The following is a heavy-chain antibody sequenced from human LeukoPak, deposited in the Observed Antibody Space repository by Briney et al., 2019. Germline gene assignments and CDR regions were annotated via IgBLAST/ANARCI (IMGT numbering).Heavy chain of an antibody. CDR3: AKGNDILTGPLDY. CDR1: GFTFSSYA. V-gene: IGHV3-23*01. Sequence: PGGSLRLSCAASGFTFSSYAMSWVRQAPGKGLEWVSAISGSGGSTYYADSVKGRFTISRDNSKNTLYLQMNSLRAGDTAVYYCAKGNDILTGPLDYWGQGTLVTVSS. CDR2: ISGSGGST. J-gene: IGHJ4*02. D-gene: IGHD3-9*01.